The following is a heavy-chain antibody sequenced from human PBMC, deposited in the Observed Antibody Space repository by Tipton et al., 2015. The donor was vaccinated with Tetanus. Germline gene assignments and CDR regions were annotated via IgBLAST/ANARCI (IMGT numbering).Heavy chain of an antibody. Sequence: TLSLTCTVSGGPLSLYYWNWVRQSPGKGLEWIGEISHSGSSSYSPSLKSRVTISVDTSKNQFSLRLRSVAAADTAVYYCARGGRDAYNNPLGAFDVWGRGTTVTVSS. D-gene: IGHD5-24*01. CDR3: ARGGRDAYNNPLGAFDV. CDR1: GGPLSLYY. J-gene: IGHJ3*01. V-gene: IGHV4-34*01. CDR2: ISHSGSS.